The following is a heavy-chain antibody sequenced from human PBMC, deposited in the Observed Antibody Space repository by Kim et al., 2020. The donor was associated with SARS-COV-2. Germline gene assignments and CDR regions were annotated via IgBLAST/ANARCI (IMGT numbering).Heavy chain of an antibody. CDR2: INHRGIT. Sequence: SETLSLTCAVYGGSFSGPYWNWIRQPPGMGLEWIGEINHRGITNYNPSLKSRLSLSVDPSKNQFSLKLSSVTAADTAVYYCARRAAGVDWWGQGTPVTGS. CDR3: ARRAAGVDW. CDR1: GGSFSGPY. J-gene: IGHJ4*02. V-gene: IGHV4-34*01.